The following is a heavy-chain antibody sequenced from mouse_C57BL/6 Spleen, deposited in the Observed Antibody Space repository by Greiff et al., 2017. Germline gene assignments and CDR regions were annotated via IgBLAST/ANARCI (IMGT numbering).Heavy chain of an antibody. V-gene: IGHV1-26*01. CDR3: AKPPPYYYGSSAWFAY. Sequence: VQLQQSGPELVKPGASVKISCKASGYTFTDYYMNWVKQSHGKSLEWIGDINPNNGGTSYNQKFKGKATLTVDKSSSTAYMELRSLTSEDSAVYYCAKPPPYYYGSSAWFAYWGQGTLVTVSA. CDR1: GYTFTDYY. CDR2: INPNNGGT. D-gene: IGHD1-1*01. J-gene: IGHJ3*01.